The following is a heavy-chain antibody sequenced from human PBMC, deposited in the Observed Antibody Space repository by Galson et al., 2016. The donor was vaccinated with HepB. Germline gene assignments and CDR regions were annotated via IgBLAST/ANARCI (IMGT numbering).Heavy chain of an antibody. CDR2: ISPDGSNK. J-gene: IGHJ4*02. Sequence: SLRLSCAASGFTFSDNYMSWIRQAPGKGLEWVAAISPDGSNKFYADSVKGRLTISRDNSKNTLYLQMNSLRTEDTAVYYCARDLSRYGLIAYWGQGALVTVSS. CDR3: ARDLSRYGLIAY. V-gene: IGHV3-30*03. CDR1: GFTFSDNY. D-gene: IGHD5-18*01.